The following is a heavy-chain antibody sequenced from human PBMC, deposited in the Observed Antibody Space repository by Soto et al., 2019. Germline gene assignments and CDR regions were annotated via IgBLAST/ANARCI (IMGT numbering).Heavy chain of an antibody. CDR1: GGSISSGGYY. D-gene: IGHD3-22*01. CDR3: ARSFGYYYDSSGYYFTDY. Sequence: PSETLSLTCTVSGGSISSGGYYWSWIRQHPGKGLEWIGYIYYSGSTYYNPSLKSRVTISVDTSKNQLSLKLSSVTAADTAVYYCARSFGYYYDSSGYYFTDYWGQGTLVTVSS. V-gene: IGHV4-31*03. CDR2: IYYSGST. J-gene: IGHJ4*02.